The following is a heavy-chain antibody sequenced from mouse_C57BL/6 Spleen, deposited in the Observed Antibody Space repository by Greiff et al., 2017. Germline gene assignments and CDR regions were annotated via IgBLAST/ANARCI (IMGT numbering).Heavy chain of an antibody. V-gene: IGHV1-80*01. D-gene: IGHD1-1*01. CDR1: GYAFSSYW. Sequence: VQLQQSGAELVKPGASVKISCKASGYAFSSYWMNWVKQRPGQGLEWIGQIYPGGGDTNYNGKFKGKATLTADKSSSTAYMQLSSLTSEDSAVYFCAREYDGSRYGWYIDVWGKGTTVTVSS. J-gene: IGHJ1*03. CDR3: AREYDGSRYGWYIDV. CDR2: IYPGGGDT.